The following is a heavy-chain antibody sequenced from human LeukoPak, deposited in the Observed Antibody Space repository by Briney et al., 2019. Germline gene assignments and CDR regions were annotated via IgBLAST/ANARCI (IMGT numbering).Heavy chain of an antibody. CDR3: ARDRLVSGYCSGGSCSDY. V-gene: IGHV1-2*02. Sequence: AGVNVTCKASVYTFTCYNMRWVRHAPGQGLGWMGWITPNSGGTNYAQKFPGRGTMTMDTSISTAYMELSRLRSDDPAVYYCARDRLVSGYCSGGSCSDYWGQGTLVTVSS. J-gene: IGHJ4*02. CDR2: ITPNSGGT. D-gene: IGHD2-15*01. CDR1: VYTFTCYN.